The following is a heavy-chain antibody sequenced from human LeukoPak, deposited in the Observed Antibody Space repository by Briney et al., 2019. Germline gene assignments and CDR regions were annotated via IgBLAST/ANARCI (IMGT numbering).Heavy chain of an antibody. CDR2: ISSSSSYI. V-gene: IGHV3-21*01. CDR1: GVTFSSYS. Sequence: GGSLRLSCAASGVTFSSYSMNWVRQAPGKGLEWVSSISSSSSYIYYADSVKGRFTISRDNAKNSLYLQMNSLRAEDTAVYYCATHPGYSYGGDYWGQGTLVTVSS. CDR3: ATHPGYSYGGDY. D-gene: IGHD5-18*01. J-gene: IGHJ4*02.